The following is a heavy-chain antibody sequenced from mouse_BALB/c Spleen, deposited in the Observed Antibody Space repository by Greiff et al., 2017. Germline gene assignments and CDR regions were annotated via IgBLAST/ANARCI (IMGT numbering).Heavy chain of an antibody. V-gene: IGHV3-2*02. CDR1: GYSITSDYA. CDR2: ISYSGST. D-gene: IGHD2-4*01. CDR3: ARWVSTMIYFDY. Sequence: DVKLQESGPGLVKPSQSLSLTCTVTGYSITSDYAWNWIRQFPGNKLEWMGYISYSGSTSYNPSLKSRISITRDTSKNQFFLQLNSVTTEDTATYYCARWVSTMIYFDYWGQGTTLTVSS. J-gene: IGHJ2*01.